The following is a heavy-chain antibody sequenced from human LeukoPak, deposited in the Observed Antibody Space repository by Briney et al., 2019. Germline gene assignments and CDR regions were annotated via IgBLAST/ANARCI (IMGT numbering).Heavy chain of an antibody. Sequence: PSETLSLTCTVSGDSVRSDTYYWSWIRQPPGKGLEWIGFVYYSGRTNYNASLKSRVTISIDTSKNQFSLRLTSLTATDTAVYYCARMYTDGWYEYWGQGILVTVSS. CDR3: ARMYTDGWYEY. CDR2: VYYSGRT. CDR1: GDSVRSDTYY. V-gene: IGHV4-61*01. D-gene: IGHD6-19*01. J-gene: IGHJ4*02.